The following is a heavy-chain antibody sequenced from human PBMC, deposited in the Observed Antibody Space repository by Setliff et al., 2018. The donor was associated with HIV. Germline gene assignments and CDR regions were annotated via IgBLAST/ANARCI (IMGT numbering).Heavy chain of an antibody. CDR3: ARDYYNFQDM. D-gene: IGHD3-3*01. V-gene: IGHV4-4*02. CDR1: GGSISSNW. CDR2: IYHSGGT. Sequence: SETLSLTCAVSGGSISSNWWSWVRQSPGKGLEWIGEIYHSGGTNYNPSLKSRVTLSVDTSKNQFSLKLSSVTAADSAVYYCARDYYNFQDMWGQGTMVTVSS. J-gene: IGHJ3*02.